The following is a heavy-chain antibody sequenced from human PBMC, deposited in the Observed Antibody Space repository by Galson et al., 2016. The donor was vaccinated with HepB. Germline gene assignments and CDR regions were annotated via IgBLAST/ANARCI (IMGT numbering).Heavy chain of an antibody. Sequence: SVKVSCKASGGTFSSYAISWVRQAPGQGLEWMGGIIPIFGTANYAQKFQGRVTITADESTSTAYMELSSLRSEDTAVYYCARMAGDTAMVTYYGMDVWGQGTTVTVSS. D-gene: IGHD5-18*01. CDR2: IIPIFGTA. J-gene: IGHJ6*02. V-gene: IGHV1-69*13. CDR3: ARMAGDTAMVTYYGMDV. CDR1: GGTFSSYA.